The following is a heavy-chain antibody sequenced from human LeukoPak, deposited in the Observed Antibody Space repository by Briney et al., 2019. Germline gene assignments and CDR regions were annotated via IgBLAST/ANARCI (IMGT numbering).Heavy chain of an antibody. Sequence: KPSETLSLTCTVSGGSISSGGYYWSWIRQHPGKGLEWIGYIYYSGSTYYNPSLKSRVTISVDTSKNQFSLKLSSVTAADTAVYYCARDSCSTSCYRGYYCYGMDVWGQGTTVTVSS. D-gene: IGHD2-2*01. V-gene: IGHV4-31*03. J-gene: IGHJ6*02. CDR1: GGSISSGGYY. CDR2: IYYSGST. CDR3: ARDSCSTSCYRGYYCYGMDV.